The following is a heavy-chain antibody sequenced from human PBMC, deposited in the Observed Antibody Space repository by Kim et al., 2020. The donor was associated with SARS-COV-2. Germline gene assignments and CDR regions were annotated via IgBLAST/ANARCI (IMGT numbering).Heavy chain of an antibody. Sequence: SQKFQGRVTITRDTSASTAYMELSSLRSEDTAVYYCARGTVTTVTTYFDYWGQGTLVTVSS. V-gene: IGHV1-3*01. CDR3: ARGTVTTVTTYFDY. J-gene: IGHJ4*02. D-gene: IGHD4-4*01.